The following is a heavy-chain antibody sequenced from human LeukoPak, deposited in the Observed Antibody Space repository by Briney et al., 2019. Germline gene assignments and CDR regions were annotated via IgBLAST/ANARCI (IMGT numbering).Heavy chain of an antibody. CDR1: GFPFSSYA. CDR2: ISDSGGST. CDR3: VRGYSFSPYGMDV. V-gene: IGHV3-64D*09. J-gene: IGHJ6*02. Sequence: GGSLRLSCSASGFPFSSYAMHWVRQAPGKGLEYVSAISDSGGSTYYADSVKGRFTISRDNSKNTLYLQMSSLRAEDTAVHFCVRGYSFSPYGMDVWGQGTTVTVSS. D-gene: IGHD2-15*01.